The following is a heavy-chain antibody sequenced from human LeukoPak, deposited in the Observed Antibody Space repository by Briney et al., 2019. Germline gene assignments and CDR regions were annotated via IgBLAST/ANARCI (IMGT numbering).Heavy chain of an antibody. CDR1: GYTFTGYY. D-gene: IGHD3-10*01. CDR2: IYPKSGDT. Sequence: ASVKVSCKASGYTFTGYYMYWVRQAPGQGLECMGWIYPKSGDTKYAQKFQDRVTMTRDSSISTAYMELSRLTSDDTAVYYCARDGDSRMVEFDCWGQGTLVTVSS. J-gene: IGHJ4*02. V-gene: IGHV1-2*02. CDR3: ARDGDSRMVEFDC.